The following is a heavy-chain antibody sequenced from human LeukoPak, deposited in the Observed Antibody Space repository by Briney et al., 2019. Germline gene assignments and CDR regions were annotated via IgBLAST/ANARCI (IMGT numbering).Heavy chain of an antibody. D-gene: IGHD2-15*01. Sequence: GGSLRLSCAASGFTVSSNYMSWVRQAPGKGLEWVSVIYSGGSTYYADSVKGRFTISRDNSKNTLYLQMNSLRAEDTAVYYCARDTPYCSGGSCYLDAFDIWGQGTMVTVPS. V-gene: IGHV3-53*01. CDR3: ARDTPYCSGGSCYLDAFDI. CDR1: GFTVSSNY. J-gene: IGHJ3*02. CDR2: IYSGGST.